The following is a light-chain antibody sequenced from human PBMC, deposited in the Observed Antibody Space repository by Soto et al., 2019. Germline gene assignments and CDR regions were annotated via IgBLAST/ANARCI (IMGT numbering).Light chain of an antibody. J-gene: IGKJ4*01. CDR3: QQYDSSPLT. V-gene: IGKV3-20*01. CDR2: GAS. CDR1: QGVTSSY. Sequence: EIVLTQSPGTLSLSPGERATLSCRASQGVTSSYLAWYQQKPGQAPRLLIYGASIRATGIPDRCSGSGSGTDFTLTISRLEHEDVAVYYCQQYDSSPLTFGGGTKVEIK.